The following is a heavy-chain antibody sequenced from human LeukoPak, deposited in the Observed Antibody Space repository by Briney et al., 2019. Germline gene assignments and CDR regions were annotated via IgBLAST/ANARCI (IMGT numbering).Heavy chain of an antibody. CDR3: ARAGPAYSIDY. J-gene: IGHJ4*02. V-gene: IGHV4-59*01. CDR1: GGSISSYY. Sequence: SETLSLTCTASGGSISSYYWSWLRQPPGKGLEWIGYIYYSGSTNYNPSLKSRVTISVDTSKNQFSLKLSSVTAADTAVYYCARAGPAYSIDYWGQGTLVTVSS. D-gene: IGHD4-11*01. CDR2: IYYSGST.